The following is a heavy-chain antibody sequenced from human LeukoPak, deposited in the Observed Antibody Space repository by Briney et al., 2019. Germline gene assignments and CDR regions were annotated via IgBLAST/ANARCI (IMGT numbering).Heavy chain of an antibody. CDR1: GFTVSGDY. D-gene: IGHD3-22*01. CDR2: IYSGGST. CDR3: ARGSNYYDGSGYYPY. Sequence: GGSLRLSCAASGFTVSGDYMSWVRQAPGKGLEWVSVIYSGGSTYYADSVKGRFTISRDNSKNTLYLQMNSLRTEDTAVYYCARGSNYYDGSGYYPYWGQGTLVTVSS. J-gene: IGHJ4*02. V-gene: IGHV3-66*02.